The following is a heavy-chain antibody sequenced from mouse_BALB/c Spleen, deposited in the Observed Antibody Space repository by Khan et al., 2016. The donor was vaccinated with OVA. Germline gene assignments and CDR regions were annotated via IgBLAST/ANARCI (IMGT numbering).Heavy chain of an antibody. Sequence: QIQLVQSGPELKQPGETVKISCKASGYIFTNYGMTWVKQAPGKGLKWMGWINTYTGEPTYADDFKGRFAFSLETSANTAYLQINNLKNEDTATXFSATTLCGSGYDYAIDDWGPGTSVTVSS. V-gene: IGHV9-3-1*01. CDR1: GYIFTNYG. J-gene: IGHJ4*01. D-gene: IGHD1-1*01. CDR3: ATTLCGSGYDYAIDD. CDR2: INTYTGEP.